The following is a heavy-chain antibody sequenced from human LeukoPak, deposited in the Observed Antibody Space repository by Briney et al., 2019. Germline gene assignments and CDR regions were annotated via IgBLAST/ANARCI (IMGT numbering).Heavy chain of an antibody. CDR2: IKQDGSEK. CDR1: GFTFSSNW. CDR3: ARDCGILRTDCGDALDI. Sequence: GGSLRLSCAASGFTFSSNWMHWVRQAPGKGLEWVANIKQDGSEKYYVDSVKGRFSISRDNARNSLHLQMNSLRAEDTAVYYCARDCGILRTDCGDALDIWGQGTMVTVSS. V-gene: IGHV3-7*03. J-gene: IGHJ3*02. D-gene: IGHD2-21*01.